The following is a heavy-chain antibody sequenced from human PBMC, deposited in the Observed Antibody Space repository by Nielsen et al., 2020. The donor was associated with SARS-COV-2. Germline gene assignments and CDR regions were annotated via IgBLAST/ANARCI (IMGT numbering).Heavy chain of an antibody. CDR1: GGSISSGSYY. V-gene: IGHV4-61*01. CDR3: ARAMSSAGSSWYYYYYGMDV. Sequence: SETLSLTCTVSGGSISSGSYYWSWIRQHPGKGLEWIGYIYYSGSTNYNPSLKSRVTISVDTSKNQFSLKLSSVTAADTAVYYCARAMSSAGSSWYYYYYGMDVWGQGTTVTVSS. D-gene: IGHD6-13*01. CDR2: IYYSGST. J-gene: IGHJ6*02.